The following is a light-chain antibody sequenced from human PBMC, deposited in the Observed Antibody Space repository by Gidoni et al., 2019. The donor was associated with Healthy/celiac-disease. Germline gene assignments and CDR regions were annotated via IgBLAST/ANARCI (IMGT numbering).Light chain of an antibody. CDR3: QQYNNWLALT. CDR2: GAS. J-gene: IGKJ4*01. CDR1: QSVSSN. V-gene: IGKV3-15*01. Sequence: EILMTQSPATLSVSPGERATLSCRASQSVSSNLAWYQQKPGQAPRLLIYGASTRATGIPARFSGSGSGTEFTLTISSLQSEDVAVYYCQQYNNWLALTFXGXTKVEIK.